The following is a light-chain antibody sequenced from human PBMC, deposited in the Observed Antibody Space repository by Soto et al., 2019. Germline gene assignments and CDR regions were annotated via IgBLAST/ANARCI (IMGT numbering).Light chain of an antibody. CDR3: SSYTSSSTPYV. V-gene: IGLV2-14*01. Sequence: QSALTQPASVSGSPGQSITISCTGSSSDIGAYDYVSWYQQRPVKAPKLTIFDVTNRPSGVSDRFSGSKSGNTASLTISGLQTEDEADYYCSSYTSSSTPYVFGTGTKLTVL. J-gene: IGLJ1*01. CDR1: SSDIGAYDY. CDR2: DVT.